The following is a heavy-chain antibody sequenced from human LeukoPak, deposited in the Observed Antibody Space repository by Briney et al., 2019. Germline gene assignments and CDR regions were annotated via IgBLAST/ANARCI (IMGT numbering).Heavy chain of an antibody. CDR3: ARDIAGYSYGYWFDP. D-gene: IGHD5-18*01. V-gene: IGHV4-59*12. CDR2: VHSSGST. Sequence: SETLSLTCTVSGDSISSYFWSWIRQPPGKGLEWIGYVHSSGSTSYNPSLKRRVSMSVGTSRAQFSLRLSSVTAADTAVYYCARDIAGYSYGYWFDPWGQGTLVTVSS. CDR1: GDSISSYF. J-gene: IGHJ5*02.